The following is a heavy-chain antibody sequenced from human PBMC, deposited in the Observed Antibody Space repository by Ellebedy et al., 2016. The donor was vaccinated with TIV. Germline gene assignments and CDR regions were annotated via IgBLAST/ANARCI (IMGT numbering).Heavy chain of an antibody. V-gene: IGHV1-2*02. CDR1: GYTFTGYY. Sequence: ASVKVSCKASGYTFTGYYMHWVRQAPGQGLEWMGWINPYNGATNYAQKFQDRVTMTRDTSITTAYMELSRLRSDDTAVYYCAKALRVCSVGSCYLDYWGQGTLVTVSS. J-gene: IGHJ4*02. D-gene: IGHD2-15*01. CDR3: AKALRVCSVGSCYLDY. CDR2: INPYNGAT.